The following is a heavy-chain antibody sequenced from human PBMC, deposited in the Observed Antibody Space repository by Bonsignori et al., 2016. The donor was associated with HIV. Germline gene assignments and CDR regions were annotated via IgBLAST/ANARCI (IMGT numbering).Heavy chain of an antibody. V-gene: IGHV4-39*07. D-gene: IGHD3-22*01. CDR2: VYNSGSA. J-gene: IGHJ5*02. CDR1: AGSITSDFHY. Sequence: QLQLQESGPGLVKPSQTLSLTCSVSAGSITSDFHYWGWIRQPPGEGLEWIGSVYNSGSAFYNPSLKVRVTISVDTSKNQFSLKLRSVTAADTAVYFCARVCYESSGAGGWFDTWGQGTPVTVSS. CDR3: ARVCYESSGAGGWFDT.